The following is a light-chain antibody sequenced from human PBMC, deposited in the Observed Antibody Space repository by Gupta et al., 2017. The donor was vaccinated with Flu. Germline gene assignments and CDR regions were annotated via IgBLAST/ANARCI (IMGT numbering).Light chain of an antibody. V-gene: IGLV1-44*01. Sequence: QSVLTQPSSASGTPGQRVTTSCSGSSSNIGRNTVIWYQQLPGTAPRLLIDTNNQRPSGVPDRFSGSKSGTSASLAISGLQSEDEGDYYCAAWDDSREVVFGGGTKLTVL. CDR2: TNN. CDR3: AAWDDSREVV. J-gene: IGLJ3*02. CDR1: SSNIGRNT.